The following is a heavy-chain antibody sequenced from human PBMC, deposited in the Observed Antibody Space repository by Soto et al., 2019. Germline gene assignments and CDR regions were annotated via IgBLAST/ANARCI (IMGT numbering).Heavy chain of an antibody. D-gene: IGHD3-10*01. CDR2: IYSSGST. V-gene: IGHV4-59*08. CDR1: GGSIRYSY. CDR3: ARHNYGSGSTYFDY. Sequence: SETWSLTCTVSGGSIRYSYWIWIRQPPGRGLEWIGYIYSSGSTNYNPSLKSRVTISVDTSKNQFSLKLNSMTAADTAVYYCARHNYGSGSTYFDYWGQGTLVTVS. J-gene: IGHJ4*02.